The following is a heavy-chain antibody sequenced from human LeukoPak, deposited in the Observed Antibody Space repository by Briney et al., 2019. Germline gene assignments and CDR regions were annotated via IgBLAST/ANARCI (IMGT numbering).Heavy chain of an antibody. CDR2: ISSSSSTI. CDR1: GFTFSRYA. Sequence: GGSLRLSCAASGFTFSRYAVHWVRQAPGKGLEWVSYISSSSSTIYYADSVKGRFTISRDNAKNSLYLQMNSLRAEDTAVYYCASRRLGYSSGWYSGLYYFDYWGQGTLVTVSS. D-gene: IGHD6-19*01. J-gene: IGHJ4*02. CDR3: ASRRLGYSSGWYSGLYYFDY. V-gene: IGHV3-48*01.